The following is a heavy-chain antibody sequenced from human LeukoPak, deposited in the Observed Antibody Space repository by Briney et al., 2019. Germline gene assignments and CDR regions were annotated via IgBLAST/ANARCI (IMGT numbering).Heavy chain of an antibody. CDR2: IRESGGST. D-gene: IGHD3-10*01. J-gene: IGHJ4*02. V-gene: IGHV3-23*01. CDR3: VKKYGSGVYYPFDY. Sequence: GGSLRLFCAASGFTFSSYGMHWVRQAPGKGLEWVSGIRESGGSTYYADSVKGRFTISRDNSKNTLYLQMNSLRAEDTAVYYCVKKYGSGVYYPFDYWGQGTLVTVSS. CDR1: GFTFSSYG.